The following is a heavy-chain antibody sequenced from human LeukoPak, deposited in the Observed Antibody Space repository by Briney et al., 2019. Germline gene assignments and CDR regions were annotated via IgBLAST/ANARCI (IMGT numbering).Heavy chain of an antibody. CDR1: GFTFSSYA. Sequence: GGSLRLSCAASGFTFSSYAMSWVRQAPGKGLEWVSSISGGGSYIYYADSVKDRFTISRDNAENSLYLQMNSLRVEDTAVYYCARGRGYSSSSTDMDVWGRGTTVIVSS. D-gene: IGHD6-6*01. J-gene: IGHJ6*02. CDR3: ARGRGYSSSSTDMDV. V-gene: IGHV3-21*01. CDR2: ISGGGSYI.